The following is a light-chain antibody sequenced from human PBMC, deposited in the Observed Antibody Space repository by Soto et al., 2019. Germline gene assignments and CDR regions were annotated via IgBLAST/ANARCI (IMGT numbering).Light chain of an antibody. CDR2: DAS. CDR3: QQRSNWRPVIT. CDR1: QSFSSY. J-gene: IGKJ5*01. V-gene: IGKV3-11*01. Sequence: EIVLTQSPATLSLSPGERATLSCRASQSFSSYLAWYQQKPGQAPRLLIYDASKRATGIPARFRGRGSGTDFTLTISSLEPEDFAVYYCQQRSNWRPVITFGQGTRLEIK.